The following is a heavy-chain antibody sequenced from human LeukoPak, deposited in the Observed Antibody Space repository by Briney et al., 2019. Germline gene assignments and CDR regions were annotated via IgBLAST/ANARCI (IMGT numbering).Heavy chain of an antibody. CDR3: ARDWFESGWHLDY. V-gene: IGHV3-30*13. J-gene: IGHJ4*02. CDR1: GFAFSGFG. D-gene: IGHD6-19*01. Sequence: GGSLRLSCAASGFAFSGFGMHWVRQPPGKGLEWVSLISKDGSHEFYADSVKGRFTISRDNFKNSLFLDMASLGPEDTAVYYCARDWFESGWHLDYWGQGVLVTVPS. CDR2: ISKDGSHE.